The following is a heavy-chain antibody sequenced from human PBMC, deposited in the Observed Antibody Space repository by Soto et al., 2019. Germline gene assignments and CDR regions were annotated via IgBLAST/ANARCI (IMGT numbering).Heavy chain of an antibody. J-gene: IGHJ4*02. D-gene: IGHD6-19*01. Sequence: PSETLSLTCTVSGDSISSSSYFWGWIRQSPEKGLEWIATIYYTESVYYNPSLRSRVTISADMSKNQFFLKLTSVTAADTAVYYCARRPNSGWYFDYWGQG. CDR3: ARRPNSGWYFDY. CDR1: GDSISSSSYF. V-gene: IGHV4-39*01. CDR2: IYYTESV.